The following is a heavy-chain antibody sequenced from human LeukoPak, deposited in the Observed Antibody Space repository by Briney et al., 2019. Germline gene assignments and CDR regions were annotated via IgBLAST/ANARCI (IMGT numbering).Heavy chain of an antibody. V-gene: IGHV3-23*01. CDR1: EYTFSNYA. CDR2: IDSGGGST. J-gene: IGHJ3*02. D-gene: IGHD4-23*01. Sequence: PGGSLRLSCVASEYTFSNYAMSWVRQAPGKGLEWVSSIDSGGGSTYYADSVKGRFTISRDNSKNTLYLQMNSLRAEDTAVYYCARDDYGGKLDIWGQGTVVTVSS. CDR3: ARDDYGGKLDI.